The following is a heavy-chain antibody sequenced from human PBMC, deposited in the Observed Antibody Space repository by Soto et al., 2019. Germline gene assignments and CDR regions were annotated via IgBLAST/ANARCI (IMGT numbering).Heavy chain of an antibody. J-gene: IGHJ4*02. Sequence: SETLSLTCTVSGGSISSYYWSWIRQPPGKGLEWIGYIYYSGSTNYNPSLKSRVTISVDTSKNQFSLKLSSVTAADTAVYYCARRYGGNFDYWGQGSLVTVSS. V-gene: IGHV4-59*01. D-gene: IGHD4-17*01. CDR1: GGSISSYY. CDR2: IYYSGST. CDR3: ARRYGGNFDY.